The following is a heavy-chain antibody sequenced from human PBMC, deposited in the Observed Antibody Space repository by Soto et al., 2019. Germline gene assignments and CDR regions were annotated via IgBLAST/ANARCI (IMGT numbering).Heavy chain of an antibody. CDR3: ARVKGGVAAAGTWYFDL. J-gene: IGHJ2*01. V-gene: IGHV4-34*01. Sequence: ASVTLSLRCAVEGGSCSGYDWSWIRQPPGKGLEWIGEINHSGSTNYNPSLKSRVTISVDTSKNQFSLKLSSVTAADTAVYYCARVKGGVAAAGTWYFDLWGRGTLVTVSS. CDR2: INHSGST. CDR1: GGSCSGYD. D-gene: IGHD6-13*01.